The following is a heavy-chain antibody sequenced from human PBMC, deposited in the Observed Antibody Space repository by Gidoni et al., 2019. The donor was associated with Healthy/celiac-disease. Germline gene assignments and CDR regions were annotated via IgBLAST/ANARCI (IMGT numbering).Heavy chain of an antibody. CDR1: GLTFSRYG. J-gene: IGHJ4*02. D-gene: IGHD6-19*01. V-gene: IGHV3-30*18. CDR3: AKSAPGAVAGGVYFDY. Sequence: QVQLVASGGGVVQPGRSLRLSCAASGLTFSRYGMHWVRQPPGKGLEWVAVISYDGSNKYYADSVKGRFTISRDNSKNTLYLQMNSLRAEDTAVYYCAKSAPGAVAGGVYFDYWGQGTLVTVSS. CDR2: ISYDGSNK.